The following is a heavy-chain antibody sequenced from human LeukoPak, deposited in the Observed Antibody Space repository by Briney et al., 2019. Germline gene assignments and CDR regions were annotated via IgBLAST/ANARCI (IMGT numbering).Heavy chain of an antibody. D-gene: IGHD6-13*01. Sequence: GESLKISCKGSGYSFTSYWIGWVRQMPGKGLEWMGIIYPCDSDTRYSPSFQGQVTISADKSISTAYLQWSSLKASDTAMYYCARHRLAYSSSWYYFDYWGQGTLVTVSS. CDR1: GYSFTSYW. J-gene: IGHJ4*02. CDR2: IYPCDSDT. V-gene: IGHV5-51*01. CDR3: ARHRLAYSSSWYYFDY.